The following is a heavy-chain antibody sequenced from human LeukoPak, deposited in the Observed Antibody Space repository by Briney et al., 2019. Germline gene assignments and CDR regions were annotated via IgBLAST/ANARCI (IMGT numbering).Heavy chain of an antibody. CDR2: INNSGDRR. D-gene: IGHD6-19*01. Sequence: GGSLRLSCAASGFTLTSYAMSWVRQAPGKGLEWVSGINNSGDRRFYADSVKGRFTISRDNSKNTLYLQMNSLRAEDTAVYYCARGWYNFDYWGQGTRVTVSS. J-gene: IGHJ4*02. CDR1: GFTLTSYA. V-gene: IGHV3-23*01. CDR3: ARGWYNFDY.